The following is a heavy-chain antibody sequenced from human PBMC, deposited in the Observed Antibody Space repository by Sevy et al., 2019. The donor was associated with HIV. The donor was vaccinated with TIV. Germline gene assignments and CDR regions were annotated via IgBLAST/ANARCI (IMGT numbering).Heavy chain of an antibody. CDR1: GYSFTSYW. D-gene: IGHD2-8*01. J-gene: IGHJ6*02. Sequence: GESLKISCEGSGYSFTSYWIGWVRQMPGKGLEWMGIIYPGDSDTRHSPSFQGQVTISADKSISTAYLQWSSLKASDTAKYYCARLMYPSNGYCDYYGMDVWGQGTTVTVSS. CDR3: ARLMYPSNGYCDYYGMDV. CDR2: IYPGDSDT. V-gene: IGHV5-51*01.